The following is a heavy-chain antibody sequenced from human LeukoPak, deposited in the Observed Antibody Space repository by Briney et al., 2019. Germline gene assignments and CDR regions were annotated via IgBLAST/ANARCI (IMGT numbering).Heavy chain of an antibody. CDR1: GYTFTSYG. CDR2: ISAYNGNT. V-gene: IGHV1-18*01. J-gene: IGHJ5*02. Sequence: ASVKVSCKASGYTFTSYGISWVRQAPGQGLEWMGWISAYNGNTNYAQKLQGRVTMTRNTSISTAYMELSSLRSEDTAVYYCARGVGYCSSTSCSSRFDPWGQGTLVTVSS. CDR3: ARGVGYCSSTSCSSRFDP. D-gene: IGHD2-2*01.